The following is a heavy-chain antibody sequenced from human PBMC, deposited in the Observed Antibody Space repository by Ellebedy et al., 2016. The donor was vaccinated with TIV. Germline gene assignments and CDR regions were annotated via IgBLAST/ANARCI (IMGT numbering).Heavy chain of an antibody. CDR2: INQDGSDK. D-gene: IGHD4-17*01. CDR3: ATDGSYGDFRSPAHAFEA. Sequence: GESLKISCAASRFAFSSYWMSWVRQAPGEGLEWVANINQDGSDKYYVDSVKGRFTISRDNTKSSLYLQMNSLRAEDTAVYFCATDGSYGDFRSPAHAFEAWGQGTMVSVSS. J-gene: IGHJ3*01. V-gene: IGHV3-7*01. CDR1: RFAFSSYW.